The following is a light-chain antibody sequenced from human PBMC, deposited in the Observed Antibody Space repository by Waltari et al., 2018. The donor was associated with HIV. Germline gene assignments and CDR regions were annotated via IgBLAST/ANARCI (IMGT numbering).Light chain of an antibody. Sequence: FILTQPHSVSESPGKTVIISCTRNSGLIASKEVQWYQQRPGSAPTPVISEDNRRPSGVPDRFSGSIDSASNSAFLTISGLKTEDEAAYYCQSYDYTIQVFGGGTKLTVL. J-gene: IGLJ3*02. CDR1: SGLIASKE. CDR3: QSYDYTIQV. V-gene: IGLV6-57*04. CDR2: EDN.